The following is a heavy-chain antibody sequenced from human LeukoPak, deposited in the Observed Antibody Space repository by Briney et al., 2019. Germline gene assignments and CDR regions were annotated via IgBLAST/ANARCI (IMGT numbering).Heavy chain of an antibody. J-gene: IGHJ6*03. CDR2: ISYDGSNK. CDR1: GFTFSSYA. Sequence: GGSLRLSCAASGFTFSSYAMDWVRQAPGKGLEWVAVISYDGSNKYYADSVKGRFTISRDNAKNSLYLQMNSLRAEDTAVYYCAREQGDYMDVWGKGTTVTVSS. D-gene: IGHD1-26*01. CDR3: AREQGDYMDV. V-gene: IGHV3-30*04.